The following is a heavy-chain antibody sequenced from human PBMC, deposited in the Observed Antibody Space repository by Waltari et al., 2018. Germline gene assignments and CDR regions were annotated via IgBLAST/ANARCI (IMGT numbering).Heavy chain of an antibody. CDR1: GGSFSGYY. J-gene: IGHJ5*02. V-gene: IGHV4-34*01. D-gene: IGHD2-15*01. CDR2: INQSGRT. CDR3: ARAYCSGGSCHRTNNWFDP. Sequence: QVQLQQWGAGLLKPSETLSLTCAVYGGSFSGYYWSWIRQPPGKGPEWIGEINQSGRTNHNPSLQCRVTISVDTSKIRFSLKLSSVTAADTAVYYCARAYCSGGSCHRTNNWFDPWGQGTLVTVSS.